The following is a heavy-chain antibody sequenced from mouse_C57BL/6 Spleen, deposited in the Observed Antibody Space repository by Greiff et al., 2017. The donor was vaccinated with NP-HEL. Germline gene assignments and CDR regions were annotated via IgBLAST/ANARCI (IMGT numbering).Heavy chain of an antibody. Sequence: EVQLVESGGGLVKPGGSLKLSCAASGFTFSDYGMHWVRQAPEKGLEWVAYISSGSSTIYYADTVKGRFTISRDNAKNTLFLQMTSLRSEDTAMYYCARNYDYGDYYAMDYWGQGTSGTVSS. CDR3: ARNYDYGDYYAMDY. J-gene: IGHJ4*01. CDR1: GFTFSDYG. D-gene: IGHD2-4*01. V-gene: IGHV5-17*01. CDR2: ISSGSSTI.